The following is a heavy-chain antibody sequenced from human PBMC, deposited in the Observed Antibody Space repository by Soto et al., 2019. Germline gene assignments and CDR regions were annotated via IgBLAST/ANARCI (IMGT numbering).Heavy chain of an antibody. Sequence: GASVKVSCKASGYTFTSYYMHWVRQAPGQGLERMGIINPSGGNTSYAQKFQGRVTMTRDTSTSTVYMELRSLRSEDTAVYYCARSRNNIVVVVAADPYYFDYWGQGTLVTVSS. CDR1: GYTFTSYY. V-gene: IGHV1-46*03. CDR3: ARSRNNIVVVVAADPYYFDY. CDR2: INPSGGNT. J-gene: IGHJ4*02. D-gene: IGHD2-15*01.